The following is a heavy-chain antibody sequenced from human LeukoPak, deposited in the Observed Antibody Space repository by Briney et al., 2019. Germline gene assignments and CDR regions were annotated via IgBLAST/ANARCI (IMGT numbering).Heavy chain of an antibody. CDR3: ARGYCSGGSCYPSGFDY. CDR1: GGSISSYY. J-gene: IGHJ4*02. CDR2: IYTSGST. D-gene: IGHD2-15*01. V-gene: IGHV4-4*07. Sequence: PSETLSLTYTVSGGSISSYYWSWIRQPAGKGLEWIGRIYTSGSTNYNPSLKSRVTMSVDTSKNQFSLKLSSVTAADTAVYYCARGYCSGGSCYPSGFDYWGQGTLVTVSS.